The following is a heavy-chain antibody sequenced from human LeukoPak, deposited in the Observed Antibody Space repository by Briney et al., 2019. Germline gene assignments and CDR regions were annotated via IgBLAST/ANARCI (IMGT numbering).Heavy chain of an antibody. CDR3: ARDRLRYFDWLSLYGMDV. D-gene: IGHD3-9*01. CDR2: INPNSGGT. J-gene: IGHJ6*02. CDR1: GYTFTGYY. V-gene: IGHV1-2*02. Sequence: ASVKVSCKASGYTFTGYYMHWVRQAPGQGLECMGWINPNSGGTNYAQKFQGRVTMTRDTSISTAYMELSRLRSDDTAVYYCARDRLRYFDWLSLYGMDVWGQGTTVTVSS.